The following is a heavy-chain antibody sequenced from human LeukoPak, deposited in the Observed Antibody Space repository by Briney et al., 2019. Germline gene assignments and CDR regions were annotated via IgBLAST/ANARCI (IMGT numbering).Heavy chain of an antibody. Sequence: SETLSLTCAVYGGSFSGYYWSWIRQPPGKGLERIGEINHSGSTNYNPSLKSRVTISVDTSKNQFSLKLSSVTAADTAVYYCARSGFGELFAPLDYWGQGTLVTVSS. CDR2: INHSGST. V-gene: IGHV4-34*01. J-gene: IGHJ4*02. CDR3: ARSGFGELFAPLDY. CDR1: GGSFSGYY. D-gene: IGHD3-10*01.